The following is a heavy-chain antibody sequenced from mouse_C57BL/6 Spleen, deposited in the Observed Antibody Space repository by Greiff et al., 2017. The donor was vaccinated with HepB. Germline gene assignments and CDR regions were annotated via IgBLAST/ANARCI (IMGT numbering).Heavy chain of an antibody. J-gene: IGHJ1*03. Sequence: VQLQQPGAELVKPGASVKLSCKASGYTFTSYWMHWVKQRPGQGLEWIGMIHPNSGSTNYNEKFKSKATLTVDKSSSTAYMQLSSLTSEDSAVYYCARRTTVVAWYFDVWGTGTTVTVSS. V-gene: IGHV1-64*01. CDR2: IHPNSGST. CDR3: ARRTTVVAWYFDV. CDR1: GYTFTSYW. D-gene: IGHD1-1*01.